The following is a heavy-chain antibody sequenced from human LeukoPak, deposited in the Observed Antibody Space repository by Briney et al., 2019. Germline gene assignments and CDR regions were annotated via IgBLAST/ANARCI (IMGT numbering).Heavy chain of an antibody. Sequence: PGGSLRLSCAASGLIFSSYEMNWVRQAPGEGLEWISYISRSGSSLKYADSVKGRFTISRDNAKNSLYLQMDSLRAEDTAIYYCTTDHVGATVEFDSWGQGTLVTVSS. D-gene: IGHD1-26*01. CDR3: TTDHVGATVEFDS. CDR1: GLIFSSYE. V-gene: IGHV3-48*03. CDR2: ISRSGSSL. J-gene: IGHJ4*02.